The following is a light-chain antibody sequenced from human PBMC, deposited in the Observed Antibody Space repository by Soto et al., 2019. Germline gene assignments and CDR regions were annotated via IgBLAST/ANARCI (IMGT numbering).Light chain of an antibody. CDR3: ATCDGSLNGVV. CDR1: SSNIGSHT. CDR2: SNT. Sequence: QSVLTQPPSASGTPGQTIAISCSGGSSNIGSHTVNWFQQLPGTAPRLLIYSNTQRPSGVPDRFSGSKSGTSASLAISGLQSEYEGDYYCATCDGSLNGVVFGGGTKLTVL. V-gene: IGLV1-44*01. J-gene: IGLJ2*01.